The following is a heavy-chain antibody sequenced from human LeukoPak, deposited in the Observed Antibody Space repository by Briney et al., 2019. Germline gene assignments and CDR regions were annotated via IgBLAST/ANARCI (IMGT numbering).Heavy chain of an antibody. CDR3: ARVGVSWPTNWFDP. CDR2: INPNSGGT. CDR1: GYTFTDYY. D-gene: IGHD6-13*01. Sequence: ASVKVSCKASGYTFTDYYMHWVRQAPGQGPEWMGWINPNSGGTNYAQKFQGRVTMTRDTSVTTAYMDLSRLTSDDTAVYYCARVGVSWPTNWFDPWGQGTLVTVSS. V-gene: IGHV1-2*02. J-gene: IGHJ5*02.